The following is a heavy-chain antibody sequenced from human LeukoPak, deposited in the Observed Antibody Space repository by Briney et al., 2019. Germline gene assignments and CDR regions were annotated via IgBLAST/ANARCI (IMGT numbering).Heavy chain of an antibody. V-gene: IGHV4-34*01. D-gene: IGHD4-17*01. J-gene: IGHJ4*02. CDR1: GMSFTSYY. CDR2: VNHSGYT. Sequence: LETLSLTCGVSGMSFTSYYWSWIRQTPGKGLEWIGEVNHSGYTNMNPSLKSRVTISVDTSKNQFSLMMTSVTAADTAVYFCARMTTGHDYWGQGTLVTVSS. CDR3: ARMTTGHDY.